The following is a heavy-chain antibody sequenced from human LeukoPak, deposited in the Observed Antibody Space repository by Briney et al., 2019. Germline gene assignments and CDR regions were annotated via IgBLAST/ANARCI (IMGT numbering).Heavy chain of an antibody. D-gene: IGHD6-13*01. V-gene: IGHV1-69*05. CDR3: ARDRGSSWYTSFDY. CDR1: GGTFSSYA. CDR2: IIPIFGTA. J-gene: IGHJ4*02. Sequence: ASVKVSFKASGGTFSSYAISWVRQAPGQGLEWMGGIIPIFGTANYAQKFQGRVTITTDESTNTAYMELRSLRSEDTAVSYCARDRGSSWYTSFDYWGQGTLVTVSS.